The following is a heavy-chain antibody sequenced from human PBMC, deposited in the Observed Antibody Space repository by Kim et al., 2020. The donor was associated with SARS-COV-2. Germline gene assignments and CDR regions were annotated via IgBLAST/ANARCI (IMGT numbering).Heavy chain of an antibody. CDR3: ARYCSGGSCRLDY. Sequence: YADSVKGRFTISRDNSKNTLYLQMNSLRAEDTAVYYCARYCSGGSCRLDYWGQGTLVTVSS. J-gene: IGHJ4*02. D-gene: IGHD2-15*01. V-gene: IGHV3-66*01.